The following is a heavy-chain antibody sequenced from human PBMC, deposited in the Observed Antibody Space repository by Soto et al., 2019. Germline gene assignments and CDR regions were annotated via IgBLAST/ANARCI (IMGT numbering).Heavy chain of an antibody. CDR1: AFSLSTGGVG. J-gene: IGHJ6*02. V-gene: IGHV2-5*02. CDR3: IQSRCGGDCLQSYESYYYHGMDL. CDR2: IYWDDDK. D-gene: IGHD2-21*02. Sequence: SGPTLVNPTQTLTLTCTFSAFSLSTGGVGVGWIRQPPGKALEWLALIYWDDDKRYSPSLRSRLTITKDTSKNQVVLTMTNMDPVDTATYYCIQSRCGGDCLQSYESYYYHGMDLWGQGT.